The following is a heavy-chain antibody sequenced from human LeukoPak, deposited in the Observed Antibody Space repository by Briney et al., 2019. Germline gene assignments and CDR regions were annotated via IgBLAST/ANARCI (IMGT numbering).Heavy chain of an antibody. D-gene: IGHD3-9*01. CDR2: INHSGST. V-gene: IGHV4-34*01. Sequence: SETLSLTCTVSGGSISSYYWSWIRQPPGKGLEWIGEINHSGSTNYNPSLKSRVTISVDTSKNQFSLKLSSVTAADTAVYYCARGGYDILTGYSTLFDYWGQGTLVTVSS. CDR1: GGSISSYY. CDR3: ARGGYDILTGYSTLFDY. J-gene: IGHJ4*02.